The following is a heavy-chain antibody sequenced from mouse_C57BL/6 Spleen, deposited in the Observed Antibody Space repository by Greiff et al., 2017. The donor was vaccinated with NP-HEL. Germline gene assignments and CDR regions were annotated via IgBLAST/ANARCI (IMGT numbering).Heavy chain of an antibody. J-gene: IGHJ2*01. CDR1: GYTFTSYW. CDR3: ATYDYGPHYFDY. Sequence: QVQLKQPGAELVRPGTSVKLSCKASGYTFTSYWMHWVKQRPGQGLEWIGVIDPSDSYTNYNQKFKGKATLTVDTSSSTAYMQLSSLTSEDSAVYYCATYDYGPHYFDYWGQGTTLTVSS. CDR2: IDPSDSYT. D-gene: IGHD2-4*01. V-gene: IGHV1-59*01.